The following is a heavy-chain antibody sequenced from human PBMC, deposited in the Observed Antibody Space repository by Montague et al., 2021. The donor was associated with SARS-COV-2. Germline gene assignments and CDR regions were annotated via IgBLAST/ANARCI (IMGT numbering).Heavy chain of an antibody. CDR2: VHYTGST. D-gene: IGHD1-1*01. V-gene: IGHV4-61*03. Sequence: SETLSLTCTVSGGSISSSSYYWGWIRQSPGKGLEWIGYVHYTGSTKYNPSLKTRVTLSLDTPKIHFSLRLNSVTAAHTAVYYGARAQNICFIANCVNYFDPWGRGAMVSVSS. CDR3: ARAQNICFIANCVNYFDP. CDR1: GGSISSSSYY. J-gene: IGHJ4*02.